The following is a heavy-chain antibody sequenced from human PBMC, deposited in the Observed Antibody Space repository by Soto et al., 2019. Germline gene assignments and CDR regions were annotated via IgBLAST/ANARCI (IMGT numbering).Heavy chain of an antibody. CDR3: ARDHCSSTSCYVGSAFDI. CDR1: GFTFSSYW. J-gene: IGHJ3*02. CDR2: INSDGSST. D-gene: IGHD2-2*01. Sequence: EVQLVESGGGLVQPGGSLRLSCAASGFTFSSYWMHWVRQAPGKGLVWVSRINSDGSSTSYADSVKGRFTISRDNAKNTLYLQMNSLRAEDTTVYYCARDHCSSTSCYVGSAFDIWGQGTMVTVSS. V-gene: IGHV3-74*01.